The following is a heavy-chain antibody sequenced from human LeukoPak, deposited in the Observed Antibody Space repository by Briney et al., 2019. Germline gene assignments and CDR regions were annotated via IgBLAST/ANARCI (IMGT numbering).Heavy chain of an antibody. J-gene: IGHJ5*02. CDR2: IDYSGRT. CDR1: GGSISSYY. Sequence: SETLSLTCTVSGGSISSYYCAWIRQPPGKGLEWIGYIDYSGRTNYNPSLKSRVTMSIDTSKNQFSPKLSSVIAADTAMYYCARLTNFGGGWFDPWGQGTLVTVSS. CDR3: ARLTNFGGGWFDP. D-gene: IGHD3-3*01. V-gene: IGHV4-59*08.